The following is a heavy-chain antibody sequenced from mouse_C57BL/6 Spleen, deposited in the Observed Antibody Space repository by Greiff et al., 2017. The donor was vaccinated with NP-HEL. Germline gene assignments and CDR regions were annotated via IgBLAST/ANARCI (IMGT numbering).Heavy chain of an antibody. CDR1: GYTFTDYE. CDR2: IDPETGGT. J-gene: IGHJ3*01. D-gene: IGHD1-1*01. V-gene: IGHV1-15*01. Sequence: VKLVESGAELVRPGASVTLSCKASGYTFTDYEMHWVKQTPVHGLEWIGAIDPETGGTAYNQKFKGKAILTADKSSSTAYMELRSLTSEDSAVYYCTSPLIYYYGSSQFAYWGQGTLVTVSA. CDR3: TSPLIYYYGSSQFAY.